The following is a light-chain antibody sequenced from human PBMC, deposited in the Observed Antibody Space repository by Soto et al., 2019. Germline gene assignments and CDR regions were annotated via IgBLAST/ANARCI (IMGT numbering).Light chain of an antibody. V-gene: IGKV3-20*01. J-gene: IGKJ4*01. CDR2: GAS. CDR1: QTITSNS. CDR3: QQYDYSPPT. Sequence: ETVLTQSPGTLSLSPGERATLSCRASQTITSNSLAWYQQKPGQAPRLLIYGASSRATGIPDRFSGTGSGTDFTLTISRLEPEDFAVYSCQQYDYSPPTFGGGTKV.